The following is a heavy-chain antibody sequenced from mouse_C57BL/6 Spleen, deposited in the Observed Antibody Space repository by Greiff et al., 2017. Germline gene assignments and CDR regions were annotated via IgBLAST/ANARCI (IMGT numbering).Heavy chain of an antibody. J-gene: IGHJ2*01. D-gene: IGHD2-3*01. CDR2: IYPRDGST. Sequence: VHLVESDAELVKPGASVKISCKVSGYTFTDHTIHWMKQRPEQGLEWIGYIYPRDGSTKYNEKFKGKATLTADKSSSTAYMQLNSLTSEDSAVYFCARLADDGYYVDYWGQGTTLTVSS. CDR1: GYTFTDHT. V-gene: IGHV1-78*01. CDR3: ARLADDGYYVDY.